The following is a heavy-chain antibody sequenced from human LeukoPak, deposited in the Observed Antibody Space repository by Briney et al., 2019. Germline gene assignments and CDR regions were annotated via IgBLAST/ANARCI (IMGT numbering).Heavy chain of an antibody. Sequence: GGSLRLSCAASGFTFSSYWMSWVRQAPGKGLEWVANIKQDGSEKYYVDSVKGRFTISRDNAKNSLYLQMNSLRAEDTAVYYCARCWSGYYSYFDYWGQGTLVTVSS. J-gene: IGHJ4*02. CDR2: IKQDGSEK. D-gene: IGHD3-3*01. CDR3: ARCWSGYYSYFDY. V-gene: IGHV3-7*01. CDR1: GFTFSSYW.